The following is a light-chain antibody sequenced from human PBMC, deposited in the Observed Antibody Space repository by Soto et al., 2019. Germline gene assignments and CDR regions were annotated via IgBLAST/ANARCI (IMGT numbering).Light chain of an antibody. CDR1: QGINNR. J-gene: IGKJ2*01. Sequence: ETVMTQSPATLSVSPGERATLSCRTSQGINNRLAWYQQKPGQAPRLLIYGVSARVTGTPARFSGSGSGTEFTLTISSLQSEDSAVYYCQQYNNWPPYTFGQGTKLEI. CDR3: QQYNNWPPYT. CDR2: GVS. V-gene: IGKV3-15*01.